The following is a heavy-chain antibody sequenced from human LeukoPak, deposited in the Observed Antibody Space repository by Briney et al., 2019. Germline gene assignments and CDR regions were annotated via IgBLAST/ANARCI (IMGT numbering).Heavy chain of an antibody. CDR1: GGTFSAYF. V-gene: IGHV4-34*01. CDR2: INHTGST. Sequence: SETLSLTCAVSGGTFSAYFLHWIRQPPGKGLEWIGEINHTGSTNYNPSLKRRVTISVDTSKNQFSLKLSSVTAADTAVYYCARGPGIGITMVRGVIIPFDYWGQGTLVTVSS. D-gene: IGHD3-10*01. CDR3: ARGPGIGITMVRGVIIPFDY. J-gene: IGHJ4*02.